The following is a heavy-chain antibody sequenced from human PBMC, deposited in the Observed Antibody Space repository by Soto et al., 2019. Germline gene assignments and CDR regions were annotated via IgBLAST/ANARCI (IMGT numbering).Heavy chain of an antibody. CDR3: ARAGDQWDQRFCDN. CDR2: ISAHRGHT. CDR1: GYISGHYG. D-gene: IGHD1-26*01. J-gene: IGHJ4*02. Sequence: QVQLVQSAPELTKPGASVKVSCRVSGYISGHYGISWVRLRPGQGLEWMGWISAHRGHTNYAHKFRGRVTMTTDPSTATVSMTVTNLLSEDTAVYFCARAGDQWDQRFCDNWGQGTLVTVSS. V-gene: IGHV1-18*01.